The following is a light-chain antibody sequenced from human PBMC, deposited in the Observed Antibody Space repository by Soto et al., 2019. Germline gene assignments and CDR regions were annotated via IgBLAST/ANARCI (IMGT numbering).Light chain of an antibody. CDR1: QSVSSN. CDR2: GAS. Sequence: IVMTQFPVTLSVSPGETVTFSCRAAQSVSSNVAWYQQKPGRAPRLLIYGASTRATGIPARFSGSGSGTEFTLTISSLQSEDFAVYYCHQYNNWPPFTFGPGTKVDI. V-gene: IGKV3-15*01. CDR3: HQYNNWPPFT. J-gene: IGKJ3*01.